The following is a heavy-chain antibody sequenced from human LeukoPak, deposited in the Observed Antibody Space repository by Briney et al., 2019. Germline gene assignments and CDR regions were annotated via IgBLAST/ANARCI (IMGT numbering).Heavy chain of an antibody. CDR3: ARGRGYSYGFGLY. CDR2: IYYSGST. V-gene: IGHV4-39*07. CDR1: GGSISGSSYY. J-gene: IGHJ4*02. D-gene: IGHD5-18*01. Sequence: SSETLSLTCTVSGGSISGSSYYWGWIRQPPGKGLEWIGSIYYSGSTYYNPSLKSRVTISVDTSKNQFSLKLSSVTAADTAVYYCARGRGYSYGFGLYWGQGTLVTVSS.